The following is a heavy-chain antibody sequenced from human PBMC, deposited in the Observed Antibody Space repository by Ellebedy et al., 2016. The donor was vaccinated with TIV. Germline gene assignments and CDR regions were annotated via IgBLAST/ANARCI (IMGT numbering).Heavy chain of an antibody. D-gene: IGHD4-11*01. Sequence: ASVKVSCXASGYTFTSYYMHWVRQAPGQGLEWMGIINPSGGSTSYAQKFQGRVTMTRDTSTSTVYMELSSLRSEDTAVYYCARDRGAEPTVTTYYYYYYMDVWGKGTTVTVSS. J-gene: IGHJ6*03. CDR1: GYTFTSYY. V-gene: IGHV1-46*01. CDR2: INPSGGST. CDR3: ARDRGAEPTVTTYYYYYYMDV.